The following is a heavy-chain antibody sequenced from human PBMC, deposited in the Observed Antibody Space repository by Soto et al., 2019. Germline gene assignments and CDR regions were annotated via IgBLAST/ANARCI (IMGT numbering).Heavy chain of an antibody. J-gene: IGHJ5*02. CDR1: GDAIYIVGYY. Sequence: SETLSLTCTVSGDAIYIVGYYWTWIRPHQGKGREGIGYIYDTGKNYYNPSRESRVTMSVDTSKNQFSLKLASVTAAHTAVHYCARDGSSTANWMAPWGQGTRVT. CDR3: ARDGSSTANWMAP. D-gene: IGHD2-2*01. V-gene: IGHV4-31*03. CDR2: IYDTGKN.